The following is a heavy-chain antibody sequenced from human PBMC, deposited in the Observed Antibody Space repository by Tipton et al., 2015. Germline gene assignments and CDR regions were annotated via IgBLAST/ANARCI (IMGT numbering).Heavy chain of an antibody. D-gene: IGHD4-23*01. CDR1: GGSVSSGSYY. CDR3: ARARGRHGGLFDS. J-gene: IGHJ4*02. CDR2: ISFSDTT. V-gene: IGHV4-61*01. Sequence: GLVKPSETLSLTCTVSGGSVSSGSYYWSWIRQPPGKGLEWIGYISFSDTTHYNPSLKSRITISLNTSKNQFSLKMSSVTASDTAVYYCARARGRHGGLFDSWGQGILVTVSS.